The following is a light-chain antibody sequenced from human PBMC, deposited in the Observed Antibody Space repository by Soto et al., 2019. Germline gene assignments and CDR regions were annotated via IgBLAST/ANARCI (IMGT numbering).Light chain of an antibody. V-gene: IGLV1-47*01. CDR3: AAWDDSLNGHGV. CDR1: SSNIGSNY. Sequence: QAVVTQPPSASGTPGQRVTISCSGSSSNIGSNYVYWYQRLPGTAPKLLIYRNDQRPSGIPDRFSGSKSGTSASLAISGLRSEDEADYYCAAWDDSLNGHGVFGGGTKLTVL. J-gene: IGLJ3*02. CDR2: RND.